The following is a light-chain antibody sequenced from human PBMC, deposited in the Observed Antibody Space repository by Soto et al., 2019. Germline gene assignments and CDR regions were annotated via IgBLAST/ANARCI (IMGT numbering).Light chain of an antibody. CDR2: EVR. CDR3: SSYAGGNSYV. V-gene: IGLV2-8*01. J-gene: IGLJ1*01. CDR1: SNDVGGYNY. Sequence: QSVLTQPPSASGSVGQSVTISCTGTSNDVGGYNYVSWYLQYPGTAPKVLIYEVRKRPSGVPERFSGSKSGNTASLTVSGLQAEDEADYYCSSYAGGNSYVFGSGTTV.